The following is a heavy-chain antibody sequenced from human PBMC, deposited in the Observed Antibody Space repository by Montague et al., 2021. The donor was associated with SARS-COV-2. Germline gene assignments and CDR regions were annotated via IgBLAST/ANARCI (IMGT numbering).Heavy chain of an antibody. Sequence: SLRLSCAGSGFSFIHYNINWVRQAPGKGLEWVSCISGSGSYIYYADSVRGRFTISRDNAKNSLFLEMSSLRADDTAVYYCARDKAKLPGGLDAWGQGTTVTVS. CDR1: GFSFIHYN. D-gene: IGHD1-7*01. V-gene: IGHV3-21*01. CDR3: ARDKAKLPGGLDA. CDR2: ISGSGSYI. J-gene: IGHJ6*02.